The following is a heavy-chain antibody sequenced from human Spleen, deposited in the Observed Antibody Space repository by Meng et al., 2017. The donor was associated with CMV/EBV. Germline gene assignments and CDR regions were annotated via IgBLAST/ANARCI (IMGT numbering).Heavy chain of an antibody. D-gene: IGHD3-22*01. Sequence: ASVKVSCKASGYTFTGYYMHWVRQAPGQGLEWMGWINPKSGDTNYAQKFQGRVTMTRDTSISTAYMEPSRLRSDDTAVYYCARDGAYYYDVSGYYLDAFDIWGQGTVVTVS. CDR3: ARDGAYYYDVSGYYLDAFDI. J-gene: IGHJ3*02. CDR1: GYTFTGYY. CDR2: INPKSGDT. V-gene: IGHV1-2*02.